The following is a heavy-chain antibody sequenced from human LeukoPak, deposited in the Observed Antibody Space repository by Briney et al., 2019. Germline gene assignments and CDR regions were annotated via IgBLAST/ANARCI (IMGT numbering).Heavy chain of an antibody. V-gene: IGHV3-23*01. D-gene: IGHD3-3*01. CDR1: GFTFSSYS. CDR2: ISGSGGST. CDR3: AKDQYDFWSGYSGPDAFDI. Sequence: GGSLRLSCAASGFTFSSYSMSWVRQAPGKGLEWVSAISGSGGSTYYADSVKGRFTISRDNSKNTLYRQMNSLRAEDTAVYYCAKDQYDFWSGYSGPDAFDIWGQGTMVTVSS. J-gene: IGHJ3*02.